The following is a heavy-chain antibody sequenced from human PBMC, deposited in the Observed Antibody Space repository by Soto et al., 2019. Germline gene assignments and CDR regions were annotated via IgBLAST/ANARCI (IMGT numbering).Heavy chain of an antibody. V-gene: IGHV3-7*01. CDR1: GLTFSRSW. CDR3: ARDLGYQTLDH. CDR2: IKEDGSEE. D-gene: IGHD6-25*01. Sequence: EVQLVESGGGLVQPGGSLRLSCAASGLTFSRSWMSWARQAPGKGLQWVANIKEDGSEEYYLDSVKGRFTISRDNAKNSLYLQMNSLTAEDTAVDYCARDLGYQTLDHWGQGTLVTVSS. J-gene: IGHJ4*02.